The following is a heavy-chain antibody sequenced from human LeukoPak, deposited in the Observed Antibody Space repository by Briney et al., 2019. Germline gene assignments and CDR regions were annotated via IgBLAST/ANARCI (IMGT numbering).Heavy chain of an antibody. CDR1: GFTFSSYS. V-gene: IGHV3-48*01. CDR3: ARRGYHDYSGFDY. D-gene: IGHD3-16*01. CDR2: IRSSSRTI. Sequence: GGSLRLSCAASGFTFSSYSMNWVRQAPGKGLEWVSYIRSSSRTIYYADSVKGRFPISRDNAKNSLFLQMNSLRAEDTALYYCARRGYHDYSGFDYWGQGTLVTVSS. J-gene: IGHJ4*02.